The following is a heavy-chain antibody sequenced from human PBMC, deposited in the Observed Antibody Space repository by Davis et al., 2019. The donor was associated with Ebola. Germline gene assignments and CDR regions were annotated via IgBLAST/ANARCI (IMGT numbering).Heavy chain of an antibody. CDR1: GFTFNSLS. CDR3: VRDIWQWRY. CDR2: INRDGSSP. D-gene: IGHD6-19*01. Sequence: GESLKISCAAFGFTFNSLSMNWVRQVPGRGLEWVSRINRDGSSPSYADSVKGRFTISRDNAKNTLYLQMNSLRAEDTAMYYCVRDIWQWRYWGQGTLVTVSS. V-gene: IGHV3-74*01. J-gene: IGHJ4*02.